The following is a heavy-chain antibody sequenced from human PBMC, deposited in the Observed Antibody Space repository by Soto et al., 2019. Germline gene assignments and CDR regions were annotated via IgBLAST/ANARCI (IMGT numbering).Heavy chain of an antibody. CDR3: ARHSLNTNGDYFDY. V-gene: IGHV4-39*01. CDR1: GGSLSSSSYY. D-gene: IGHD4-17*01. Sequence: LSLTCTVSGGSLSSSSYYWGWIRQPPGKGLEWTASIYYRGSTYYNPSLKSRVTISVDTSKNQVSLILSSVTAADTAVYYCARHSLNTNGDYFDYWGQGTLVTVSS. J-gene: IGHJ4*02. CDR2: IYYRGST.